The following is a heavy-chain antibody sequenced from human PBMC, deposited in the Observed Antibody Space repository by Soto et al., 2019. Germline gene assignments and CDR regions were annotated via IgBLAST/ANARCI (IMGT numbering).Heavy chain of an antibody. CDR3: ASYSSGWYDVIY. CDR1: GDSVSSGSYF. V-gene: IGHV4-61*01. J-gene: IGHJ4*02. Sequence: QVQLQESGPGLVKPSETLSLTCTVSGDSVSSGSYFWSWIRQPPGRGLEWIGYIYYSGSTNYNPSLKSRCTISVDTSKNQFSLKLSTVTAADTAVYYCASYSSGWYDVIYWGQGTLVTVSS. D-gene: IGHD6-19*01. CDR2: IYYSGST.